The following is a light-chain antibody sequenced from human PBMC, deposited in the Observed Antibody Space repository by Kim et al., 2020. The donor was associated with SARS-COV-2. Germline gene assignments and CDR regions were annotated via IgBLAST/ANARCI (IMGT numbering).Light chain of an antibody. CDR3: QQHSSYPWT. CDR2: DAS. Sequence: ASVGDRVTITCRASQSITNWLAWYQQKPGKAPKLLIYDASSLESGVPSRFSGSGSGTEFSLTISSLRPDDFATYYCQQHSSYPWTFGQGTKVDIK. CDR1: QSITNW. J-gene: IGKJ1*01. V-gene: IGKV1-5*01.